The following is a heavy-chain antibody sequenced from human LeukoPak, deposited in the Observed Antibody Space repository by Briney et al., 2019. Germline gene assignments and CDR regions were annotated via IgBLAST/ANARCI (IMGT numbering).Heavy chain of an antibody. D-gene: IGHD3-9*01. CDR3: ARNFDMKGFDP. J-gene: IGHJ5*02. CDR2: INSDSGFT. V-gene: IGHV1-2*02. Sequence: AASVKVSCKASGYTFTGYYMNWVRQAPGQGLEGMGWINSDSGFTKYAQKFQGRVTMTRDTSITTVYMDLTRLTSDDTAVYYCARNFDMKGFDPWGQGTLVTVSS. CDR1: GYTFTGYY.